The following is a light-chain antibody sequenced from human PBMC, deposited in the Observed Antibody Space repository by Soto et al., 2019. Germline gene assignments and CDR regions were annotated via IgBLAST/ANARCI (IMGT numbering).Light chain of an antibody. CDR1: ESISNN. CDR2: GAA. J-gene: IGKJ1*01. Sequence: EIVMTQSPATLSVSPVERATLSCRAGESISNNLAWYQQKPGQAPRLLIYGAATRAAGVPARFSGRGSGTEFTLTISSLQSEDFGVYYCQQYNNWPGTFGQGTKVDIK. V-gene: IGKV3-15*01. CDR3: QQYNNWPGT.